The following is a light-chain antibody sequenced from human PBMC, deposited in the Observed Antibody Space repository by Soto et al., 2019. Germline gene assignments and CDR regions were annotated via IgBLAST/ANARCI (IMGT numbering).Light chain of an antibody. J-gene: IGKJ1*01. V-gene: IGKV1-5*01. Sequence: DIQMTQSPSTLSASVGDRVTITFRASQSITNRLAWYQQKPGKAPKVLIYDASYLESGVPSRFRGSGSGTQFILTISSLQPDDFATYYCQHYGGMWAFGQGTKVDI. CDR2: DAS. CDR3: QHYGGMWA. CDR1: QSITNR.